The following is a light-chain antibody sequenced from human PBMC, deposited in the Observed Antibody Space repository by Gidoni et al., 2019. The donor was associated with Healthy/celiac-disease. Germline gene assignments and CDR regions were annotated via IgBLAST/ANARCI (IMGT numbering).Light chain of an antibody. CDR3: QQYNNWPET. J-gene: IGKJ2*01. Sequence: ELVLTQSPASLSVSPGERATLSCRASQSVSSNLAWYQQKPGQAPRLHIYGASTRATGIPARSSGSGSGTEFTLTISSMQSEDFAVYYSQQYNNWPETFGQGTKLEIK. CDR2: GAS. V-gene: IGKV3-15*01. CDR1: QSVSSN.